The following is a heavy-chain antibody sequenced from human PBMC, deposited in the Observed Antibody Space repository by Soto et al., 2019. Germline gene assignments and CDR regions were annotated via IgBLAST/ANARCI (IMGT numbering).Heavy chain of an antibody. D-gene: IGHD1-7*01. CDR1: GGIFHGYG. CDR3: SRDAIGGTVFRGYLDY. CDR2: IRFDGSNE. J-gene: IGHJ4*02. Sequence: QEQLVESGGGVVQPGTSLRLSCAVPGGIFHGYGMHWVRQAPGKGLEWVAIIRFDGSNEEYADSVKGRFTISRDNSKNTLYLQMNTLRAEDTAVYYCSRDAIGGTVFRGYLDYWGRGTVVTLSS. V-gene: IGHV3-33*01.